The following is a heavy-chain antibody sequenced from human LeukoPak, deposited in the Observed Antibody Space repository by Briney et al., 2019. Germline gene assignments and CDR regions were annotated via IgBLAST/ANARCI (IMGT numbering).Heavy chain of an antibody. J-gene: IGHJ6*02. D-gene: IGHD3-10*01. CDR2: IWYDGSNK. CDR1: GFTFSSYG. V-gene: IGHV3-33*01. Sequence: GGSLRLSCAASGFTFSSYGMHWVRQAPGQGLEWVAVIWYDGSNKYYADSVKGRFTISRDNSKNTLYLQMNSLRAEDTAVYYCARGYGSGSYRHYYYYGMDVWGQGTTVTVSS. CDR3: ARGYGSGSYRHYYYYGMDV.